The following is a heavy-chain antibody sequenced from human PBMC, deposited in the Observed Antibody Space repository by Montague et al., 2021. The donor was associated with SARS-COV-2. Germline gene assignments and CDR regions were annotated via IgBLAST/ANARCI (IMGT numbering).Heavy chain of an antibody. D-gene: IGHD3-3*01. J-gene: IGHJ4*02. Sequence: TLSLTCTVSGGSISSGGYYWSWIRQHPGKGLEWIGYIYYSGSTYYNPSLKSRVTISVDPSKNQFSLKLSSVTAADTAVYYCARASGNKTIFGVVISYFDYWGQGTLGTVSS. CDR1: GGSISSGGYY. CDR3: ARASGNKTIFGVVISYFDY. CDR2: IYYSGST. V-gene: IGHV4-31*03.